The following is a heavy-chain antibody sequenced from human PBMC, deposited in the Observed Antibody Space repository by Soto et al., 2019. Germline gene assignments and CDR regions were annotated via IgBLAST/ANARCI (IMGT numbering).Heavy chain of an antibody. J-gene: IGHJ3*02. CDR3: ARGLYDLRSGDRFDI. Sequence: SETLSLTCAVYGGSLSGDYGSWIRQPPGRGLEWIGEINHSGSTNYNPSLKSRLIMSVDTSRNQFSLRLTSVTAADTAVYYCARGLYDLRSGDRFDIWGQGTVVTVSS. CDR1: GGSLSGDY. D-gene: IGHD3-3*01. CDR2: INHSGST. V-gene: IGHV4-34*01.